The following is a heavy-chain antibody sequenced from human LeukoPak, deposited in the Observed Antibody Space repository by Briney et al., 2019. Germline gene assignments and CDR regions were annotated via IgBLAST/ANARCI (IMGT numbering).Heavy chain of an antibody. V-gene: IGHV3-13*01. Sequence: PGGSLRLSCAGSGFTFSSYDMHWVRQVTGKGLEWVSAIGTVADTYYPDSVKGRFTISGENAKNSLYLQMNSLRVGDTAVYYCARAGSGNRWANYGMDAWGQGTTVIVSS. D-gene: IGHD1-1*01. CDR2: IGTVADT. CDR1: GFTFSSYD. J-gene: IGHJ6*02. CDR3: ARAGSGNRWANYGMDA.